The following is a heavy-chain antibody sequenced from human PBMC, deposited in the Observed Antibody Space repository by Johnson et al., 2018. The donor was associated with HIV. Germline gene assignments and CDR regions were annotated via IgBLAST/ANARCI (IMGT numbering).Heavy chain of an antibody. D-gene: IGHD1-26*01. Sequence: QVQLVESGGGLVQPGGSLRLSCAASGFTFGTYAMHWVRRAPGKGLEWVAFISYDGSNKYYADSVKGRFTISRDNSKNTLYLQMNSLRAEDTAVYYCAREGLWELLGHDAFDSWGQGTMVTVSS. V-gene: IGHV3-30-3*01. CDR1: GFTFGTYA. CDR3: AREGLWELLGHDAFDS. CDR2: ISYDGSNK. J-gene: IGHJ3*02.